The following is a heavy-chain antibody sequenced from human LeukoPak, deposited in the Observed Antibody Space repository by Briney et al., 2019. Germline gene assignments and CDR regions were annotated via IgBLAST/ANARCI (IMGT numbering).Heavy chain of an antibody. CDR1: GFTFSSYE. V-gene: IGHV3-48*03. CDR3: ARGREAFDI. CDR2: ISSSGSTM. J-gene: IGHJ3*02. D-gene: IGHD1-26*01. Sequence: GGSLRLSRAASGFTFSSYEMNWVRQAPGKGLEWVSNISSSGSTMYYADSVKGRFTISRDNAKNSLWLQMNSLRAEDTAVYYCARGREAFDIWGQGTMVTVSS.